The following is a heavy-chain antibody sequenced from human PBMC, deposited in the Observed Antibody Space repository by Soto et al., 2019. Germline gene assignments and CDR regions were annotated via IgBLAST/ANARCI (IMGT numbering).Heavy chain of an antibody. V-gene: IGHV1-18*01. CDR1: GYTFTRYG. Sequence: QGQLVQSGAEVKKPGASVKVFCKASGYTFTRYGISWVRQAPGQGLEWMGWISGYNGDTNYEQKFQGRVTMTIDTSTSIAYMEQRSLTSDDSAVYFCAKNGQPPYYYYGLDVWGQGATVTVSS. CDR2: ISGYNGDT. D-gene: IGHD2-8*01. CDR3: AKNGQPPYYYYGLDV. J-gene: IGHJ6*02.